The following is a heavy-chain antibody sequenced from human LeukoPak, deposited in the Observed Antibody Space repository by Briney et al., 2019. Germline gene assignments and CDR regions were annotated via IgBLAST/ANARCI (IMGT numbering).Heavy chain of an antibody. D-gene: IGHD5-12*01. J-gene: IGHJ6*02. CDR3: ARGYSGYDFYYYYGMDV. CDR2: IIPILGIA. CDR1: GGTFSSYA. Sequence: SVKVSCKASGGTFSSYAIRWVRQAPGQGLEWMGRIIPILGIANYAQKFQGRVTITADKSTSTAYMELSSLRSEDTAVYYCARGYSGYDFYYYYGMDVWSQGTTVTVSS. V-gene: IGHV1-69*04.